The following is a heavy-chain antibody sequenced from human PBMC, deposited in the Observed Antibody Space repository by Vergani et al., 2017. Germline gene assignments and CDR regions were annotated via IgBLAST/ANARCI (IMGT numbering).Heavy chain of an antibody. CDR3: ANLWFGELSGDYFDY. J-gene: IGHJ4*02. CDR2: IRYDGSNK. V-gene: IGHV3-30*02. D-gene: IGHD3-10*01. CDR1: GFTFSSYG. Sequence: QVQLVESRGGVVQPGGSLRLSCAASGFTFSSYGMHWVRQAPGKGLEWVAFIRYDGSNKYYADSVKGRFTISRDNSKNTLYLQMNSLRAEDTAVYYCANLWFGELSGDYFDYWGQGTLVTVSS.